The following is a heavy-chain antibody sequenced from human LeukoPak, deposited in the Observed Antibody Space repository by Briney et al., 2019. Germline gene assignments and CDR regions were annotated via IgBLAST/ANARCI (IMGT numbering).Heavy chain of an antibody. CDR1: GFTFSSYA. CDR3: ARVIFGSSWQSNYYYMDV. V-gene: IGHV3-23*01. D-gene: IGHD6-13*01. CDR2: ISGSGGST. Sequence: PGGSLRISCAASGFTFSSYAMSWVRQAPGKGLEWVSAISGSGGSTYYADSVKGRFTISRDNAKNSLYLQMNSLRAEDTAVYYCARVIFGSSWQSNYYYMDVWGKGTTVTVSS. J-gene: IGHJ6*03.